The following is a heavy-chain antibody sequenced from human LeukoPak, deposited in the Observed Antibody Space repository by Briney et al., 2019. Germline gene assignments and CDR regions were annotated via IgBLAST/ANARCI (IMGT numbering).Heavy chain of an antibody. CDR2: IYSGGST. Sequence: GGSLRLSCGASGFTVSSNYMSWVRQAPGKGLEWVSVIYSGGSTYYADSVKGRFTISRDNSKNTLYLQMNSLRAEDTAVSYCARNGGYCSSTSCYYFDYWGQGTLVTVSS. J-gene: IGHJ4*02. D-gene: IGHD2-2*01. V-gene: IGHV3-66*01. CDR3: ARNGGYCSSTSCYYFDY. CDR1: GFTVSSNY.